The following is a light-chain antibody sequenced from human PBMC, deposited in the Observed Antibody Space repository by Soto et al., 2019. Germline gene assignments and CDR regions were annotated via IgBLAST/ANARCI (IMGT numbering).Light chain of an antibody. V-gene: IGLV2-14*03. CDR2: DVS. CDR1: SSDVGGYDY. J-gene: IGLJ1*01. Sequence: QSALTQPASVSGFPGRSITISCTGTSSDVGGYDYVSWYQHHPGKAPKLMIYDVSNRPSGVSNRFSGSKSGNTASLTISWLQAEDEADYYCSSYTSSSLYVFGTGTKFTVL. CDR3: SSYTSSSLYV.